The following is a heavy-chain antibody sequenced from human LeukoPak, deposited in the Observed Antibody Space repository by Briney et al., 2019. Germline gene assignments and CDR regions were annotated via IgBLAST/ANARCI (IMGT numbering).Heavy chain of an antibody. CDR1: GFIFSHYG. CDR2: IRDRGDST. V-gene: IGHV3-23*01. CDR3: TKDLNGSDWVADF. J-gene: IGHJ4*02. D-gene: IGHD1-26*01. Sequence: PGGSLRLSCAASGFIFSHYGMSWVRQAPGKGLEWVASIRDRGDSTYYAVPVKGRFTISRDNSKNTVDLRMHSLRAEDSAIYYCTKDLNGSDWVADFWGQGTLVTVSS.